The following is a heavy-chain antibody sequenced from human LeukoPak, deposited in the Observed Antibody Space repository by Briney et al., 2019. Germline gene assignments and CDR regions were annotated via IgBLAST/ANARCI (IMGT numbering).Heavy chain of an antibody. D-gene: IGHD2-2*01. V-gene: IGHV3-30*04. CDR1: GFTFSSYA. CDR3: AKVPQSTSSYYGMDV. CDR2: ISYDGSNK. Sequence: PGGSLRLSCAASGFTFSSYAMHWVRQAPGKGLEWVAVISYDGSNKYYADSVKGRFTISRDNSKNTLYLQMNSLRAEDTAVYYCAKVPQSTSSYYGMDVWGQGTTVTVSS. J-gene: IGHJ6*02.